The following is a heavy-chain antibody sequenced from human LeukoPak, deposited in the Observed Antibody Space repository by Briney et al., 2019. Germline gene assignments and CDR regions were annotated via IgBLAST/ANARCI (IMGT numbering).Heavy chain of an antibody. J-gene: IGHJ3*02. CDR3: ARDPLSLLDDAFDI. CDR2: ISAYNVNT. CDR1: GYTFTSYG. D-gene: IGHD2-15*01. V-gene: IGHV1-18*01. Sequence: GASVKVSCKASGYTFTSYGISWVRQAPGQGLEWMGWISAYNVNTNYSQKLQGRVTMTTDTSTSTAYMELRSLGSDDTAVYYCARDPLSLLDDAFDIWGQGTMVTISS.